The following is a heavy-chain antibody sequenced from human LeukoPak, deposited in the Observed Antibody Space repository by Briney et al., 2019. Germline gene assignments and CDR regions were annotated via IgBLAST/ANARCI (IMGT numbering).Heavy chain of an antibody. CDR2: IIPILGIA. CDR3: ARDDSYGPGSYLRGS. Sequence: SVKVSCKASGGTFSSYAISWVRQAPGQGLEWMGRIIPILGIANYAQKFQGRVTITADKSTSTAYMELSSLRSEDTAVYYCARDDSYGPGSYLRGSWGQGTLVTVSS. D-gene: IGHD3-10*01. CDR1: GGTFSSYA. J-gene: IGHJ4*02. V-gene: IGHV1-69*04.